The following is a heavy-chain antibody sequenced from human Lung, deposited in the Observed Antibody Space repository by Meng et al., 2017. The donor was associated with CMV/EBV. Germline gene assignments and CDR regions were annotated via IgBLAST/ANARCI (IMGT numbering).Heavy chain of an antibody. D-gene: IGHD1-7*01. CDR2: IKSKTDGGTT. J-gene: IGHJ4*02. CDR1: GFTFAVTW. CDR3: ATDWNSRKSLDY. V-gene: IGHV3-15*01. Sequence: ESLKISCAGSGFTFAVTWMSWVRQAPGKGLEWVGRIKSKTDGGTTEYAAPVKGRFTILRDDSTNTLYLEMNSLKAEDTAVYFCATDWNSRKSLDYWGQGSLVTVSS.